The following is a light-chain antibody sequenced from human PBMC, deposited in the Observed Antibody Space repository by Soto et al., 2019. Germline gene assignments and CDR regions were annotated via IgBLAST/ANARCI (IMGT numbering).Light chain of an antibody. J-gene: IGLJ1*01. CDR1: SSDVGGYNY. Sequence: QSVLTQPASVSGSPGQSITISCTGTSSDVGGYNYVSWYQQQSGKAPKLMIHEVSNRPSGASNRFSGSKSGNTASLTISGLQAEDEADYYCSSYTSSRAYVFGIGTKVTV. CDR2: EVS. CDR3: SSYTSSRAYV. V-gene: IGLV2-14*01.